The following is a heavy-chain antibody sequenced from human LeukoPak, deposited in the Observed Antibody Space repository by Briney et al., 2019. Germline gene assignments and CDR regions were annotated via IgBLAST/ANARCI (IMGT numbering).Heavy chain of an antibody. V-gene: IGHV3-23*01. CDR2: ISGSGGST. J-gene: IGHJ4*02. D-gene: IGHD3-10*01. CDR3: AKGVRGIIAYYFDY. Sequence: GGSLRLSCAASGFTFSSYEMNWVRQAPGKGLEWVSVISGSGGSTHYADSVKGRFTISRDNSKNQLYLQINSLRTEDTAVYYCAKGVRGIIAYYFDYWGQGTLVTVSS. CDR1: GFTFSSYE.